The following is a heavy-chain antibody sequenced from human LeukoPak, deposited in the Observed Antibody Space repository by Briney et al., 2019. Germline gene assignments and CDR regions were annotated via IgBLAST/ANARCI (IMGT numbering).Heavy chain of an antibody. J-gene: IGHJ3*02. Sequence: PGGSLRLSCAASGFTFSSYGMSWVRQAPGKGLEWVSGINWNGGSTGYADSVKGRFTISRDNAKNSLYLQMNSLRAEDTALYYCARVGYSYSDNDAFDIWGQGTMVTVSS. CDR2: INWNGGST. V-gene: IGHV3-20*04. CDR1: GFTFSSYG. D-gene: IGHD5-18*01. CDR3: ARVGYSYSDNDAFDI.